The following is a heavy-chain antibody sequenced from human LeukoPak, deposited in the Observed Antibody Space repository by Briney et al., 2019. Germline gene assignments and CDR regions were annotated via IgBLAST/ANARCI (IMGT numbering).Heavy chain of an antibody. D-gene: IGHD1-26*01. V-gene: IGHV3-21*01. J-gene: IGHJ3*02. CDR2: ISSSSSYI. Sequence: GGSLRLSCAASGFTFSSYSMNWVRQAPGKGLEWVSSISSSSSYIYYADSVKGRFTISRDNAKDSLYLQMNSLRAEDTAVYYCARWWELLAGGAFDIWGQGTMVTVYS. CDR3: ARWWELLAGGAFDI. CDR1: GFTFSSYS.